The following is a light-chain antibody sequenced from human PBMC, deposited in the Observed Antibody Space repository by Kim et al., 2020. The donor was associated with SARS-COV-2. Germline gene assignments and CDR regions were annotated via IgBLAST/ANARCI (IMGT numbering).Light chain of an antibody. CDR3: QVWDSSSDHRV. Sequence: SYELTQSPSVSVAPGKTASITCGGFNIGSKSVHWYQQKPGQAPVLVIYYDNDRPSGIPERFSGSNSGNTATLTISRVEAGDEADYYCQVWDSSSDHRVFGGGTQLTVL. CDR1: NIGSKS. V-gene: IGLV3-21*04. CDR2: YDN. J-gene: IGLJ3*02.